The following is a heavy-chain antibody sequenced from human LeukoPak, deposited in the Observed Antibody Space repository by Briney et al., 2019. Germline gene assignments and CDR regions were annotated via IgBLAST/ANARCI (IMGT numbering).Heavy chain of an antibody. V-gene: IGHV3-30*04. Sequence: PGGSLRLSCAASGFTFRSYAMHWVRQAPGKGLEWVAVISYDGSNKYYAVSVKGRFTISRDNSKNTLYLQMNSLRAEDTAVYYCAILDHYDNCGPDGGPFDIWGQGTMVAVSS. CDR1: GFTFRSYA. J-gene: IGHJ3*02. D-gene: IGHD3-22*01. CDR3: AILDHYDNCGPDGGPFDI. CDR2: ISYDGSNK.